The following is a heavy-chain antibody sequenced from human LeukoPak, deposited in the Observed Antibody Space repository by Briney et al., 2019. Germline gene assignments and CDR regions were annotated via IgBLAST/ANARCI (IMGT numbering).Heavy chain of an antibody. D-gene: IGHD3-22*01. CDR2: ISSSGSTI. Sequence: NPGGSLRLSCAASGFTFSDYYMSWIRQAPGKRLEWVSYISSSGSTIYYADSVKGRFTISRDNAKNSLYLQMNSLRAEDTAVYYCSLGGYDSSGYYLPGDDYWGQGTLVTVSS. J-gene: IGHJ4*02. V-gene: IGHV3-11*01. CDR1: GFTFSDYY. CDR3: SLGGYDSSGYYLPGDDY.